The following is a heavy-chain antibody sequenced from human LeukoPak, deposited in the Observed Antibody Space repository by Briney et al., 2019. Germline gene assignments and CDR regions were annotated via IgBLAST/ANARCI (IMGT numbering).Heavy chain of an antibody. CDR1: GGSFSGYY. CDR2: INHSGST. J-gene: IGHJ3*02. Sequence: PSETLSPTCAVYGGSFSGYYWSWIRQPPGKGLEWIGEINHSGSTNYNPSLKSRVTISVDTSKNQFSLKLSSVTAADTAVYYCARSPYYDFWSGGPGAFDIWGQGTMVTVSS. D-gene: IGHD3-3*01. V-gene: IGHV4-34*01. CDR3: ARSPYYDFWSGGPGAFDI.